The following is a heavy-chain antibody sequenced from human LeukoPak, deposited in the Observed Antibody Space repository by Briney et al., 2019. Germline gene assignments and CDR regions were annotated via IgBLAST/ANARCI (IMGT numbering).Heavy chain of an antibody. CDR2: IIPIFGTA. CDR1: GGTFSSYA. CDR3: ARAGSSSYLYYYYYYMDV. D-gene: IGHD6-6*01. V-gene: IGHV1-69*05. J-gene: IGHJ6*03. Sequence: ASVKVSCKASGGTFSSYAISWVRQAPGQGLEWMGGIIPIFGTANYAQKFRGRVTITTDESTSTAYMELSSLRSEDTAVYYCARAGSSSYLYYYYYYMDVWGKGTTVTVSS.